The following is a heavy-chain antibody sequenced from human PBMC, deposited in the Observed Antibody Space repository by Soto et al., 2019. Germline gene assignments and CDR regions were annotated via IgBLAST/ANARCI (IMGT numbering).Heavy chain of an antibody. CDR3: ARAYLGGDSSSPFHYYYGMDV. CDR2: INSDGSST. D-gene: IGHD6-6*01. J-gene: IGHJ6*02. V-gene: IGHV3-74*01. CDR1: GFTFSSYW. Sequence: GGSLRLSCAASGFTFSSYWMHWVRQAPGKGLVWVSRINSDGSSTSYADSVKGRFTISRDNAKNTLYLQMNSLRAEDTAVYYCARAYLGGDSSSPFHYYYGMDVWGQGTTVTVSS.